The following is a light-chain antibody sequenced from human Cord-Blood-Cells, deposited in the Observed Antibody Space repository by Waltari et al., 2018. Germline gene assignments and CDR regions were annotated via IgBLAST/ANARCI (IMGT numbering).Light chain of an antibody. Sequence: QSALTQPASVSGSLGQSITISCTGTSSAVGGYNYVSWYQQHPGKAPKLMIYDVSNRPSGVSNRFSGYKSGNTASLTISGLQAEDEADYYCSSYTSSSTPVVFGGGTKLTVL. CDR2: DVS. CDR3: SSYTSSSTPVV. J-gene: IGLJ2*01. CDR1: SSAVGGYNY. V-gene: IGLV2-14*01.